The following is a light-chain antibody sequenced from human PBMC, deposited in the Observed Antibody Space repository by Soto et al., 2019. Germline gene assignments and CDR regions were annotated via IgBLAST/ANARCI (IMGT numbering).Light chain of an antibody. Sequence: EILLTQSPSTLSLSPGERATLSCRASQSVRSFLAWYQQKPGQAPRLLIYDTSNRATGIPARLSGGGSGTDFTLTISSPEPEDFAVYYCQQYGSSGTFGQGTKVDIK. CDR2: DTS. CDR1: QSVRSF. V-gene: IGKV3-11*01. CDR3: QQYGSSGT. J-gene: IGKJ1*01.